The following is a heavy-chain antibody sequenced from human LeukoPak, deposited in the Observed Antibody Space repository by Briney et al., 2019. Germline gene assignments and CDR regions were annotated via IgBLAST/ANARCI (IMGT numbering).Heavy chain of an antibody. J-gene: IGHJ6*02. D-gene: IGHD1-1*01. CDR2: ISSXXXXX. V-gene: IGHV3-11*01. Sequence: GGSLRLSCAASGFTFSDYYMSWIRQAPGKXXXXXSYISSXXXXXXXXXXXXXRFTISXXNAKDXLYLQMNSLRAEDTAVYYCGRARPTNGMDVWGQGTTVTVSS. CDR3: GRARPTNGMDV. CDR1: GFTFSDYY.